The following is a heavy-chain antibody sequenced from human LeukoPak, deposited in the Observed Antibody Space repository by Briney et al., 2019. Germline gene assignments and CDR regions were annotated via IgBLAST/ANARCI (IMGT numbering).Heavy chain of an antibody. CDR3: AGVPYYYYGMDV. CDR1: GFTVSSNY. CDR2: IYSGGST. Sequence: GGSLRLSCAASGFTVSSNYMSWVRQAPGKGLEWVSVIYSGGSTYYADSVKGRFTISRDNSKNTLYLQMNSLRAEDTAVYYCAGVPYYYYGMDVWGQGTTVTVSS. V-gene: IGHV3-66*01. J-gene: IGHJ6*02.